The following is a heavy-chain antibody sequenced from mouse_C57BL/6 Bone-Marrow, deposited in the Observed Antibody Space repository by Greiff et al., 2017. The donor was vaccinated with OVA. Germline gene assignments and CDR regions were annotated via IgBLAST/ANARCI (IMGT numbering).Heavy chain of an antibody. D-gene: IGHD3-2*02. CDR1: GYTFTDYN. CDR3: ARPLTAQATGFAY. CDR2: INPNNGGT. Sequence: EVQLQQSGPELVKPGASVKIPCKASGYTFTDYNMDWVKQSHGKSLEWIGDINPNNGGTIYNQKFKGKATLTVDKSSSTAYMELRSLTSDDTAVYYCARPLTAQATGFAYWGQGTLVTVSA. V-gene: IGHV1-18*01. J-gene: IGHJ3*01.